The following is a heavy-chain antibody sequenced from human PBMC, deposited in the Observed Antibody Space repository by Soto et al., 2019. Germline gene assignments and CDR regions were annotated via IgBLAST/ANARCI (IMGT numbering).Heavy chain of an antibody. J-gene: IGHJ6*02. Sequence: QVRLQESGPGLVKPAGTLSLTCLVSGGSMSSPNWWSWVRQAPVKGLEWIAEMHHSGATNYNPSRKSRVTISLDTSENQFSLKLNSVTAADTAVSFCAWRSATSHYYGLDVWGQWTTVTVSS. D-gene: IGHD1-1*01. CDR3: AWRSATSHYYGLDV. CDR2: MHHSGAT. V-gene: IGHV4-4*01. CDR1: GGSMSSPNW.